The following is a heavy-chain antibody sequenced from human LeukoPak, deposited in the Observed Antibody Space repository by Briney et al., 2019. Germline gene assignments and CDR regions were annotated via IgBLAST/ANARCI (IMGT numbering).Heavy chain of an antibody. CDR3: AKDFNPAPLLWFGELFPDNWFDP. D-gene: IGHD3-10*01. J-gene: IGHJ5*02. V-gene: IGHV3-23*01. CDR1: GFTFSSYA. CDR2: MSGTGGRT. Sequence: GGSLRLSCAASGFTFSSYAMNWVRQAPGKGLEWVSAMSGTGGRTYYADSVKGRFTISRDNSKNTLYLQMNSLRAEDTAVYYCAKDFNPAPLLWFGELFPDNWFDPWGQGTLVTVSS.